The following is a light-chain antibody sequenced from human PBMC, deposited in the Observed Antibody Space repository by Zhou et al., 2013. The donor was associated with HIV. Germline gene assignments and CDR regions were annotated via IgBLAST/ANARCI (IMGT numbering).Light chain of an antibody. J-gene: IGKJ2*01. CDR1: QSINTY. Sequence: DIQMTQSPSSLSASVGDRVTITCRASQSINTYLNWYQHKPGKAPKLLIYASSSLQSGVPSRFSGSGSGTDFTLKISRVEAEDVGVYYCMQRIEFPYTFGPGDQAGDQT. CDR2: ASS. CDR3: MQRIEFPYT. V-gene: IGKV1-39*01.